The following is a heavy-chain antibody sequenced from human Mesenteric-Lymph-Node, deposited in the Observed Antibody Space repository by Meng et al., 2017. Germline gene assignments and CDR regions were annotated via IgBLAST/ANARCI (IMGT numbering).Heavy chain of an antibody. D-gene: IGHD3-16*01. CDR3: AANPTPRLRLGWGAFDS. CDR2: IYYSGYT. V-gene: IGHV4-61*05. J-gene: IGHJ4*02. CDR1: GGSISSSSYY. Sequence: SETLSLTCTVSGGSISSSSYYWGCIRQPPGKGLEWIGYIYYSGYTNYNPSLESRVTISADTSKNQFSLKLSSVTAADTAVYYCAANPTPRLRLGWGAFDSWGQGTLVTVSS.